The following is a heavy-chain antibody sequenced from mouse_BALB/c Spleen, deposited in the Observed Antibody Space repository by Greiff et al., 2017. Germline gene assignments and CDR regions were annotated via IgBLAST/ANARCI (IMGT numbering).Heavy chain of an antibody. V-gene: IGHV1S137*01. Sequence: VQLQQSGAELVRPGVSVKISCKGSGYTFTDYAMHWVKQSHAKSLEWIGVISTYYGDASYNQKFKGKATMTVDKSSSTAYMELARLTSEDSAIYYCAREGDYYGSSWAYWGQGTLVTVSA. J-gene: IGHJ3*01. D-gene: IGHD1-1*01. CDR2: ISTYYGDA. CDR3: AREGDYYGSSWAY. CDR1: GYTFTDYA.